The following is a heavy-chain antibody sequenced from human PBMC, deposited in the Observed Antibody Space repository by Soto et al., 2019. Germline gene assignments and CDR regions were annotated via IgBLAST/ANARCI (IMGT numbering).Heavy chain of an antibody. V-gene: IGHV1-69*01. Sequence: QVQLVQSGAEVKKPGSSVKVSCKASGGTFSSYAISWVRQAPGQGLEWMGGIIPIFGTANYAQKCQGRVTIAADESTSTAYMELSILRSEDTAVYYCARVRWYDSSSYYYSYWGQETLVTVSS. J-gene: IGHJ4*02. D-gene: IGHD3-22*01. CDR2: IIPIFGTA. CDR1: GGTFSSYA. CDR3: ARVRWYDSSSYYYSY.